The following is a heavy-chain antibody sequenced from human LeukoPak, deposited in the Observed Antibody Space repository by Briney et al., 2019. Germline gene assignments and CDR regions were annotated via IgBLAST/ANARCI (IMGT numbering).Heavy chain of an antibody. CDR1: GFTFSSYW. CDR2: IKQDGSEK. J-gene: IGHJ4*02. Sequence: GGTLRLSCAASGFTFSSYWMSWVRQAPGKGLEGLANIKQDGSEKYYVDTVKGRFTISRDNAKNSLYLQMNSLRAEDTAVYYCARDEIYSSGWYADYWGQGTLVTVSS. CDR3: ARDEIYSSGWYADY. D-gene: IGHD6-19*01. V-gene: IGHV3-7*03.